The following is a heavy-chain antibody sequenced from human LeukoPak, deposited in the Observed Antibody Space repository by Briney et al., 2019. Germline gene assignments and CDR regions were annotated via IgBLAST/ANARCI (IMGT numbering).Heavy chain of an antibody. Sequence: PSETLSLTCAVYAGSFSGYYWSWIRQPPGKGLEWIGEINHSGSTNYNPSLKSRVTISVDTSKNQFSLKLSSVTAADTAVYYCARGRHYYDSSGYYHYYGMDVWGQGTTVTVSS. D-gene: IGHD3-22*01. CDR2: INHSGST. V-gene: IGHV4-34*01. CDR3: ARGRHYYDSSGYYHYYGMDV. CDR1: AGSFSGYY. J-gene: IGHJ6*02.